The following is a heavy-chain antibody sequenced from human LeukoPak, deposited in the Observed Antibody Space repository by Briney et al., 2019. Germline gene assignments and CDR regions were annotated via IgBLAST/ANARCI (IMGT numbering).Heavy chain of an antibody. CDR2: IYSGGST. Sequence: PGVSLTLSCAASRFTDSSSYMIWVSQPPGKGRVGGSIIYSGGSTYYADSVRSRFTISRDNSNNKMYIQMNSLRADDAAVYYCARDLIVGATHWFDPWGQGTLVTVSS. CDR3: ARDLIVGATHWFDP. D-gene: IGHD1-26*01. V-gene: IGHV3-53*05. J-gene: IGHJ5*02. CDR1: RFTDSSSY.